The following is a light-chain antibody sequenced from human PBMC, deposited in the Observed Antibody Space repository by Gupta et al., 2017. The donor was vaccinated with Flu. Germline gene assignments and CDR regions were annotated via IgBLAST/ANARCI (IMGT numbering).Light chain of an antibody. CDR2: EDN. J-gene: IGLJ2*01. V-gene: IGLV3-21*02. Sequence: SYVLTQPPSVSVAPGPTARITCGGDNIGIKSVHWYQQKPGPVPVLVFYEDNDRPSGIPERFSGSNYGTTATVTTSRVEAGDEADYYCQVGDRRSDNVVFGGGTKLTVL. CDR1: NIGIKS. CDR3: QVGDRRSDNVV.